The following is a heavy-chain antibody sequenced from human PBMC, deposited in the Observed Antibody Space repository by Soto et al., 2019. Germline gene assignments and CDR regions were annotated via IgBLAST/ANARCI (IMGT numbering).Heavy chain of an antibody. CDR3: AKFCVDMGSNSGLPWSFLF. D-gene: IGHD6-25*01. J-gene: IGHJ4*02. V-gene: IGHV3-23*01. CDR1: GFTFSNYA. CDR2: ISGSGGTT. Sequence: EVQLLESGGGLVQPGRSLRLSCAASGFTFSNYAMSWVRQAPGQGLDWVSAISGSGGTTYYADSVKGRFTISRDNSKNTLFLQMHSLRAEDAAVYYCAKFCVDMGSNSGLPWSFLFWCQGNLVTVSS.